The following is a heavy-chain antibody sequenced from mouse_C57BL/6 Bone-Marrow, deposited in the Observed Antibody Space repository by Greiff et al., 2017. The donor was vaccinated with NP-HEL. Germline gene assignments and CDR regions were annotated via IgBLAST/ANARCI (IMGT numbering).Heavy chain of an antibody. CDR2: IYPGNGDP. V-gene: IGHV1-12*01. CDR3: ARPATYYGSSYGAMDY. D-gene: IGHD1-1*01. J-gene: IGHJ4*01. Sequence: QVQLQQSGAELVRPGASVKMSCKASGYTFTSYNMHWVKQTPRQGLEWIGAIYPGNGDPSYNQTFKGKATLTVDKSSSTAYMQLSSLTSEDSVVYFCARPATYYGSSYGAMDYWGQGTSVTVSS. CDR1: GYTFTSYN.